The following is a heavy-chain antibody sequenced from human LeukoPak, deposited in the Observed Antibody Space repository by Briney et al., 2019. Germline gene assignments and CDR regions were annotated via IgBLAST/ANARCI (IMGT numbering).Heavy chain of an antibody. D-gene: IGHD3-10*01. CDR2: INPSGGRT. Sequence: GASVKVSCKASVYTFTNYYMHWLGHAPGQGLEWMGIINPSGGRTTYAQKFQGRVTMTRDTSTSTVYMELSSLRSEDTAVYYCARGPSYYGSGSYYPPRFDPWGQGTLVTVSS. V-gene: IGHV1-46*01. CDR3: ARGPSYYGSGSYYPPRFDP. CDR1: VYTFTNYY. J-gene: IGHJ5*02.